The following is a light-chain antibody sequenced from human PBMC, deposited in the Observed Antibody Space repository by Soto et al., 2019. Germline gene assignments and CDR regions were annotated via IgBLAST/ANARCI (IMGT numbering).Light chain of an antibody. CDR1: SSDVGGYNY. V-gene: IGLV2-14*03. CDR2: DVS. Sequence: PGQSVTISCTGTSSDVGGYNYVSWYQHHPGKAPKLIIFDVSNRPSGISNRFSGSKSGNTASLTISGLQAEDEADYYCISYTSSSPYVFGTGTKVTVL. CDR3: ISYTSSSPYV. J-gene: IGLJ1*01.